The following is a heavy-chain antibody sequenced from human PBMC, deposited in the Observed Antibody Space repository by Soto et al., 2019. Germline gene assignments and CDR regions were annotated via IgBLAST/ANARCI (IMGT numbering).Heavy chain of an antibody. V-gene: IGHV3-48*02. D-gene: IGHD2-15*01. Sequence: SLRLSCASSGFTFSSYSMNWVRQAPGKGLEWVSYISSSSSTIYYADSVKGRFTISRDNAKNSLYLQMNSLRDEDTAVYYCAGLGYCSGGSCYGLGYWGQGTLVTVSS. CDR1: GFTFSSYS. J-gene: IGHJ4*02. CDR3: AGLGYCSGGSCYGLGY. CDR2: ISSSSSTI.